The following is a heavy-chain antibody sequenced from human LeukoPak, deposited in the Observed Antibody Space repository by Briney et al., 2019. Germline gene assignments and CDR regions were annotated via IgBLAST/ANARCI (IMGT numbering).Heavy chain of an antibody. V-gene: IGHV5-51*01. J-gene: IGHJ4*02. CDR1: GHRFASYW. Sequence: GESLKISCKGSGHRFASYWIGWVRQMPGKGLEWMGIIYPGDSDTRYSPSFQGQVTISVDKSITTAYLQWSSLKASDTAVYYCATGRYCSGTTCYSSLDFWGQGTLVTVSS. D-gene: IGHD2-15*01. CDR2: IYPGDSDT. CDR3: ATGRYCSGTTCYSSLDF.